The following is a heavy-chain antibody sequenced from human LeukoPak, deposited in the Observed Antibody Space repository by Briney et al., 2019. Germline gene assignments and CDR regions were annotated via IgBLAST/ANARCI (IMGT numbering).Heavy chain of an antibody. J-gene: IGHJ3*02. D-gene: IGHD2-15*01. CDR3: ARDGGARASALDI. CDR1: GFTFSSYW. Sequence: GGSLRLSCVASGFTFSSYWMHWVRQAPGKGLVWVSRINSDGSSTNYADSVKGRFTISRDNAKNTLYLQMNSLRAEDTAVYYCARDGGARASALDIWGQGTMVTVSS. V-gene: IGHV3-74*01. CDR2: INSDGSST.